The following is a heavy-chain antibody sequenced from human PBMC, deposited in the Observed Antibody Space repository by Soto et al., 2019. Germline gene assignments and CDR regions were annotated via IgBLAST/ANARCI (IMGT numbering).Heavy chain of an antibody. CDR2: ISGSGGST. D-gene: IGHD3-10*01. Sequence: GGSLRLSCAASGFTFRSYAMSWVRQAPGKGLEWVSAISGSGGSTYYADSFKSRFTISRDNSKNTLDLQMNSLRSEETAVYYCAKDLPAYYYSFAHYYFGIDVWGQGTTVTVSS. V-gene: IGHV3-23*01. J-gene: IGHJ6*02. CDR1: GFTFRSYA. CDR3: AKDLPAYYYSFAHYYFGIDV.